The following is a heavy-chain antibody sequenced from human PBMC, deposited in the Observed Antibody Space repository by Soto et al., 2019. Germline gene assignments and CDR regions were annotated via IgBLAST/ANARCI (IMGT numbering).Heavy chain of an antibody. J-gene: IGHJ5*02. CDR3: ARGYCTTTSCYGNWFDP. CDR2: IKQDGSEK. CDR1: GFTFSTYW. Sequence: LRLSCAASGFTFSTYWMIWVRQAPGKGLEWVANIKQDGSEKYYVDSVKGRFTISRDNAKNSLYLQMSRLRAEDTAVYYCARGYCTTTSCYGNWFDPWGQGTLVTVSS. V-gene: IGHV3-7*05. D-gene: IGHD2-2*01.